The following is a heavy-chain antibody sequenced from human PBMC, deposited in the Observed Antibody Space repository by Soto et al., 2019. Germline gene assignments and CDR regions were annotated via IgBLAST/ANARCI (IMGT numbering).Heavy chain of an antibody. D-gene: IGHD3-10*01. J-gene: IGHJ6*02. CDR1: GYTFTSYG. CDR2: ISAYNGNT. V-gene: IGHV1-18*01. CDR3: ARDQFTSTYYYGSGATNYYYYGMDV. Sequence: ASVKVSCKASGYTFTSYGISWVRQAPGQGLEWMGWISAYNGNTNYAQKLQGRVTMTTDTSTSTAYMELRSLRSDDTAVYYCARDQFTSTYYYGSGATNYYYYGMDVWGQGTTVTV.